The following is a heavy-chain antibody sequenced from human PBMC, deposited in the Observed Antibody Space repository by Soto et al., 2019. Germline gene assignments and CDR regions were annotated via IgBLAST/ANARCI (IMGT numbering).Heavy chain of an antibody. J-gene: IGHJ5*02. CDR1: GGSFSGYY. CDR3: ARAGSSGYYYLRWFDP. D-gene: IGHD3-22*01. V-gene: IGHV4-34*01. Sequence: QVQLQQWGAGLLKPSETLSLTCAVYGGSFSGYYWSWIRQPPGKGLEWIGEINHSGSTNYNPSLKGRVTISXXTXKXXFSLKLSSVTAADTAVYYCARAGSSGYYYLRWFDPWGQGTLVTVSS. CDR2: INHSGST.